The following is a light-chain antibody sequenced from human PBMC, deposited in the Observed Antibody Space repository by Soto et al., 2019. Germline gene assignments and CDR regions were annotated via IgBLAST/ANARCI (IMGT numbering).Light chain of an antibody. CDR1: QSVSSN. V-gene: IGKV3-15*01. J-gene: IGKJ1*01. CDR3: QQYSNWPPWT. CDR2: SAS. Sequence: ETVMTQSPATLSVSPGERVTLSCRASQSVSSNLAWYQQKPGQAPRLLISSASARATGVPPRFSGTGSGTEFTLTISSLQSEDFGVYYCQQYSNWPPWTFCQGTKVEIK.